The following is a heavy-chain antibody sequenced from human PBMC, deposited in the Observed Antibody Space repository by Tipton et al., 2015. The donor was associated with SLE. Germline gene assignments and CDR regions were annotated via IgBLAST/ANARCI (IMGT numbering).Heavy chain of an antibody. CDR1: GGSMNSGGYS. CDR3: ARDEYRYDGTGYHLLGHFDY. D-gene: IGHD3-22*01. V-gene: IGHV4-61*08. J-gene: IGHJ4*02. CDR2: VYPSGTT. Sequence: TLSLTCAVSGGSMNSGGYSWSWLRQSPGKGLEWIGYVYPSGTTNYNPSLKSRVTISVDTSKNQFSLKLSSVTAADTAVYYCARDEYRYDGTGYHLLGHFDYWGQGTLVTVSS.